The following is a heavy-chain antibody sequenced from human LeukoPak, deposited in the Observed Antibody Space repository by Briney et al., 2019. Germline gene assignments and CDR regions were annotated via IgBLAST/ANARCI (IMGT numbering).Heavy chain of an antibody. V-gene: IGHV1-69*13. D-gene: IGHD6-19*01. CDR3: ARDLVAGDYYYYYGMDV. J-gene: IGHJ6*02. CDR1: GGTFSSYA. CDR2: IIPIFGTA. Sequence: ASVKVSCKASGGTFSSYAISWVRQAPGQGLEWIGGIIPIFGTANYAQKCQGRVTITADESTSTAYMALSSLRSEDTAVYYCARDLVAGDYYYYYGMDVWGQGTTVTVSS.